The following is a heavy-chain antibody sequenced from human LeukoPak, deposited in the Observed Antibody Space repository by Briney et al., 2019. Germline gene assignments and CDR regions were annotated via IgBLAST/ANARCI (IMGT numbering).Heavy chain of an antibody. Sequence: GGSLRLSCAASGFTVSGTYMSWVRQAPGKGLEWVSVIYTGGSTYYADSVKGRFTISRDDSKNALYFQMNSLRAEDTAVYYCARDSRSSHYFDYWGQGTLVTVSS. CDR2: IYTGGST. J-gene: IGHJ4*02. CDR1: GFTVSGTY. CDR3: ARDSRSSHYFDY. V-gene: IGHV3-66*01. D-gene: IGHD3-10*01.